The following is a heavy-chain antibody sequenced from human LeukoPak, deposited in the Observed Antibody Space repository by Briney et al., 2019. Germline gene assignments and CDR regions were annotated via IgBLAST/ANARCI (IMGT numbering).Heavy chain of an antibody. J-gene: IGHJ4*02. CDR2: IKHDESEK. V-gene: IGHV3-7*05. CDR3: AKGGGFLTDF. CDR1: GFTFSQSY. Sequence: PGGSLRLSCAASGFTFSQSYMTWFRQTPGKGLEWVANIKHDESEKFYVGSVKGRFTISRDNAQNSLYLHMSSLRAEDTAIYYCAKGGGFLTDFWGQGTLVTVSS. D-gene: IGHD3-16*01.